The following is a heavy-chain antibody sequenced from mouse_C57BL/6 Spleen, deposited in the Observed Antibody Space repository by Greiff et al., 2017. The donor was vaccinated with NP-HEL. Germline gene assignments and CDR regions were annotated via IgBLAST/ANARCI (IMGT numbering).Heavy chain of an antibody. CDR1: GFTFSSYT. Sequence: EVKLVESGGGLVKPGGSLKLSCAASGFTFSSYTMSWVRQTPEKRLEWVATISGGGGNTYYPDSVKGRFTISRDNAKNTLYLQMSSLRSEDTALYYCARQGLGLWYFDVWGTGTTVTVSS. CDR2: ISGGGGNT. D-gene: IGHD4-1*01. J-gene: IGHJ1*03. CDR3: ARQGLGLWYFDV. V-gene: IGHV5-9*01.